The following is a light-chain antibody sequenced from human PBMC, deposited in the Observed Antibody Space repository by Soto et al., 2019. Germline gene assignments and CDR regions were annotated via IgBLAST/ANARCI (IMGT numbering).Light chain of an antibody. J-gene: IGKJ3*01. CDR2: DAS. Sequence: EIVLTQSPATLSLSPGERATLSCRASQSVSTNLAWYQQKPGQAPRLLIYDASNRATDIPARFSGSGSGTDFTLTISSLEPEDFAVYYCQQNNNWPSFTFGPGNKVYI. V-gene: IGKV3-11*01. CDR3: QQNNNWPSFT. CDR1: QSVSTN.